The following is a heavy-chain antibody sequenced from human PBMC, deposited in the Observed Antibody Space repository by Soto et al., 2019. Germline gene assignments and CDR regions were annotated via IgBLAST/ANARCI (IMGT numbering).Heavy chain of an antibody. CDR1: GGSFSGYY. CDR2: INHSGST. J-gene: IGHJ4*02. D-gene: IGHD6-19*01. Sequence: QVQLQQWGAGLLKPSETLSLTCAVYGGSFSGYYWSWIRQPPGKGLEWIGEINHSGSTNYNPSLKSRVTISVDTSKNQFSLKLSSVTAADTAVYYCARGSGSGLDYWGQGTLVTVSS. V-gene: IGHV4-34*01. CDR3: ARGSGSGLDY.